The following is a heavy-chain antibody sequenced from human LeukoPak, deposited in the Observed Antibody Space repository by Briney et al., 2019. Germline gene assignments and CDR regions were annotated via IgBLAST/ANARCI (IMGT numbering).Heavy chain of an antibody. V-gene: IGHV4-59*12. CDR1: GGSISSYY. CDR2: IYYSGST. D-gene: IGHD3-10*01. Sequence: PSETLSLTCTVSGGSISSYYWSWIRQPPGKGLEWIGYIYYSGSTNYNPSLKSRVTISVDTSKNQFSLKLSSVTAADTAVYYCARSFYYYGQVVWGQGTLVTVSS. CDR3: ARSFYYYGQVV. J-gene: IGHJ4*02.